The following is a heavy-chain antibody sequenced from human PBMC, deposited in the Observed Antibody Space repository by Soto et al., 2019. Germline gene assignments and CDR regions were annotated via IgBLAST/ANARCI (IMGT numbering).Heavy chain of an antibody. J-gene: IGHJ5*02. CDR2: HYSGGST. CDR3: ARHRPPRRTVGATPPLDP. V-gene: IGHV3-53*01. CDR1: GFSVSSDY. Sequence: PGGSLRLSSAISGFSVSSDYLSGVRQAPGKGLEWVSVHYSGGSTYYADSVQGRFTISRDKSNSTLYLQMRRVRAEDTAVYFCARHRPPRRTVGATPPLDPRGQGTKVTV. D-gene: IGHD2-15*01.